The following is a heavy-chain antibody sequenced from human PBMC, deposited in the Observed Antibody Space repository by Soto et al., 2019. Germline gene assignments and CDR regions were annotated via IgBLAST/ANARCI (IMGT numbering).Heavy chain of an antibody. CDR3: ARGYSYEGWFDT. Sequence: SETLSLTFAVYGGSFRGYYWSWIRQPPGKGLEWIGEINHSGSTNYNPSLKSRVTISVDTSKNQFSLKLSSVTAADTAVYYCARGYSYEGWFDTWGQGTLVTVS. D-gene: IGHD5-18*01. J-gene: IGHJ5*02. CDR2: INHSGST. V-gene: IGHV4-34*01. CDR1: GGSFRGYY.